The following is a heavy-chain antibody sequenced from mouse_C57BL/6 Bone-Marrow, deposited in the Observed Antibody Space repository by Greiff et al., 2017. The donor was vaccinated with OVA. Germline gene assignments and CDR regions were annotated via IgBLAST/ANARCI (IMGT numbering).Heavy chain of an antibody. D-gene: IGHD1-1*01. CDR3: ARLWITTVVGNY. Sequence: EVQLQQSGAELVRPGASVKLSCTASGFNIKDDYMHWVKQRPEQGLEWIGWIDPENGDTEYASKFQGKATITADTSSNTAYLQLSSLTSEDSAVYYCARLWITTVVGNYWGQGTTLTVSS. CDR2: IDPENGDT. J-gene: IGHJ2*01. CDR1: GFNIKDDY. V-gene: IGHV14-4*01.